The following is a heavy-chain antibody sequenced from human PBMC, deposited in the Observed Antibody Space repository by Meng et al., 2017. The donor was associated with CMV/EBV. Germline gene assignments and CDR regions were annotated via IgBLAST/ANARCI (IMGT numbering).Heavy chain of an antibody. D-gene: IGHD2-2*01. CDR2: ISYDGSNK. CDR3: ARGGCSSTSCFYFDY. CDR1: GFTFSSYA. Sequence: GESLKISCAASGFTFSSYAMHWVRQAPGKGLEWVAVISYDGSNKYYADSVKGRFTISRDNSKNTLYLQMNSLRAEDTAVYYCARGGCSSTSCFYFDYWGQGTLVTVSS. J-gene: IGHJ4*02. V-gene: IGHV3-30-3*01.